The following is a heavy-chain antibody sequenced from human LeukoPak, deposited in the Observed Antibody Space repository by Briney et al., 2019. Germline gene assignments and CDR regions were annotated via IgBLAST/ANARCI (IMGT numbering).Heavy chain of an antibody. CDR2: IYSGGTT. J-gene: IGHJ4*02. D-gene: IGHD6-13*01. Sequence: PGGSLRLSCAASGFTVSSNYMSWVRQAPGKGLEWVSVIYSGGTTNYADSVKGRFTISRDNSKNTLFLQMNSLRAEDTAVYYCARGGYSSSWYHFDYWGRGTLVTVSS. CDR3: ARGGYSSSWYHFDY. CDR1: GFTVSSNY. V-gene: IGHV3-53*01.